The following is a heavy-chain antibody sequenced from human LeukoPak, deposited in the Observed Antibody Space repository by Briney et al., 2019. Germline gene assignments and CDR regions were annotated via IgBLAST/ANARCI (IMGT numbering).Heavy chain of an antibody. D-gene: IGHD2-15*01. CDR1: GYTFTSYG. V-gene: IGHV1-18*04. CDR2: ISAYNGNT. CDR3: ARDGHCSGGSCYSVAFDY. J-gene: IGHJ4*02. Sequence: ASVKVSCKASGYTFTSYGISGVRQAPGQGLEWMGWISAYNGNTNYAQKLQGRVTITADKSTSTAYMELSSLRSEDTAVYYCARDGHCSGGSCYSVAFDYWGQGTLVTVSS.